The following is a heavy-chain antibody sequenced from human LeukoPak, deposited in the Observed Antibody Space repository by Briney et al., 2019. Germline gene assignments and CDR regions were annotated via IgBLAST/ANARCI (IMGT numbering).Heavy chain of an antibody. CDR3: ARTIIIPRYYGFDV. CDR1: GGSIGNADDF. Sequence: SETLSLTCTVSGGSIGNADDFWSWIRQTPGKGLEWIGYIYHSGTTTYNPSLNGRVTMSVDTSKNLLSLTLTSVTAADTAVYYCARTIIIPRYYGFDVWGQGTTVTVSS. V-gene: IGHV4-30-4*01. J-gene: IGHJ6*02. CDR2: IYHSGTT. D-gene: IGHD3-10*01.